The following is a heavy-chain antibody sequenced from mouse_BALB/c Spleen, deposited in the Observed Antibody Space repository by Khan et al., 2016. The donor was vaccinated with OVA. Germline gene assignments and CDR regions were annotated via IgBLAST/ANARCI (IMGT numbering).Heavy chain of an antibody. D-gene: IGHD3-3*01. CDR2: INPKNGGT. V-gene: IGHV1-18*01. Sequence: MQLEESGPELAKPGASVKISCKTSGYTFPEYTVHWVKQSLGKSLDWIGVINPKNGGTAYNQKFKGKATLTVDKSSSTAYMEFRSLTSEDSAVYYCARGAGRYWGQGTSVTVAS. J-gene: IGHJ4*01. CDR1: GYTFPEYT. CDR3: ARGAGRY.